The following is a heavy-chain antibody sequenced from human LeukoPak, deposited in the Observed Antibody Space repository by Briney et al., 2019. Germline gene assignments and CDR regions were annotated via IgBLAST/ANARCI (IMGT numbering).Heavy chain of an antibody. CDR3: ARDLSGYRDY. CDR1: GGSISNYY. Sequence: PSQTLSLTCTVSGGSISNYYWIWIPQPPGKGLEWIGRIYTSGSTNYNPPLKSRVTMSVDTSKNQLSLKLSSVTAADTAVYYCARDLSGYRDYWGQGTLVTVSS. CDR2: IYTSGST. J-gene: IGHJ4*02. V-gene: IGHV4-4*07. D-gene: IGHD3-22*01.